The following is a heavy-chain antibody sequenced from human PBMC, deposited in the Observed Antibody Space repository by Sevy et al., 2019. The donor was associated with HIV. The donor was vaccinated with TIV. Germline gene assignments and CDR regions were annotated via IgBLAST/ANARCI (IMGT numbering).Heavy chain of an antibody. V-gene: IGHV3-30-3*01. CDR1: GFTFSSYA. D-gene: IGHD5-18*01. J-gene: IGHJ4*02. CDR3: ARERLHALCYSWGFDY. Sequence: GGSLRLSCAASGFTFSSYAMHWVRQAPGKGLEWVAVISCDGSNKYYANSLKGRFTISRHNSKNMLYLQMNSLRAEETAGYYCARERLHALCYSWGFDYWGQGTLVTVSS. CDR2: ISCDGSNK.